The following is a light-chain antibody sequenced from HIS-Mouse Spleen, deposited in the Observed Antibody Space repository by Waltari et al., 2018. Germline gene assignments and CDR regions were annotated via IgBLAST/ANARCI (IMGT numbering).Light chain of an antibody. V-gene: IGLV3-21*03. CDR1: NIGSKR. CDR2: DDS. J-gene: IGLJ2*01. Sequence: SYVLTQPPSVSVAPGKTARITCWGNNIGSKRVRWYQQKPGQAPVLVVYDDSDRPSGIPERFSGSNSGNTATLTISRVEAGDEADYYCQVWDSSSDHVVFGGGTKLTVL. CDR3: QVWDSSSDHVV.